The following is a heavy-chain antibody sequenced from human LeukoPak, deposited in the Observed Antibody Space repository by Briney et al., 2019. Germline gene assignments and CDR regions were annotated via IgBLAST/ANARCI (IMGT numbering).Heavy chain of an antibody. Sequence: HPSETLSLTCTVSGGSISSHYWTWIRQPPGKGLEWIGYIYYRGGTNYNPSLQSRVTISVDTSKNQFSLKVTSVTAADTAVYYCAGYDVDMATNNWGQGTLVTVSS. J-gene: IGHJ4*02. V-gene: IGHV4-59*11. CDR3: AGYDVDMATNN. CDR1: GGSISSHY. CDR2: IYYRGGT. D-gene: IGHD5-24*01.